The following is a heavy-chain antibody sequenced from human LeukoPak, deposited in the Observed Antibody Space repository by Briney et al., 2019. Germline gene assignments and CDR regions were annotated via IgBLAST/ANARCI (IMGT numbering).Heavy chain of an antibody. Sequence: GGSLRLSCAVSGFPFSIYEMNWVRQAPGKGLEWVPNIGSSGTTRYYADSVKGRFSISRDNAKNSLYLQMNSLRVEDTGVYYCALLAVASDFDYWGQGALVTVSS. CDR2: IGSSGTTR. D-gene: IGHD6-19*01. CDR3: ALLAVASDFDY. J-gene: IGHJ4*02. CDR1: GFPFSIYE. V-gene: IGHV3-48*03.